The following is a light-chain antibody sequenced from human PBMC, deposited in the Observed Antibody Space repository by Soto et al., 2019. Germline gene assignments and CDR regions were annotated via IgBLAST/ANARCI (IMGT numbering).Light chain of an antibody. J-gene: IGLJ1*01. CDR3: YSYAGENLYV. CDR2: EGT. Sequence: QSVLTQPASVSASPGQSIIIPCTGTSSDVGSYNLVSWFQQHPGKVPKLLIYEGTKRPSGLSDRFSGSKSGTTASLTISGLQAEDEAHYYCYSYAGENLYVFGTGTKV. V-gene: IGLV2-23*01. CDR1: SSDVGSYNL.